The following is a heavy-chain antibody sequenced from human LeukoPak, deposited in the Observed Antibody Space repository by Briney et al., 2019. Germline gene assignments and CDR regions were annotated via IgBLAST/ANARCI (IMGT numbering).Heavy chain of an antibody. J-gene: IGHJ5*02. D-gene: IGHD3-3*01. CDR2: IYTSGST. V-gene: IGHV4-4*07. Sequence: SETLSLTCTVSGGSISSYYWSWIRQPAGKGLEWIGRIYTSGSTNYNSSLKSRVTMSVDTSKNQFSLKLSSVTAADTALYYCARVWPPTIPLYYDFWSGYYIWGFDPWGQGTLVTVSS. CDR3: ARVWPPTIPLYYDFWSGYYIWGFDP. CDR1: GGSISSYY.